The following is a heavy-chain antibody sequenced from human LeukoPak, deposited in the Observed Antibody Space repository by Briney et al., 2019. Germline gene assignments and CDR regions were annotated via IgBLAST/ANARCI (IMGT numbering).Heavy chain of an antibody. CDR2: IWYDGSNK. CDR3: ARKRRDGYKYYFDY. CDR1: GFTFSSCG. J-gene: IGHJ4*02. Sequence: GGSLRLSCVASGFTFSSCGMHWVRQAPGKGLEWVAVIWYDGSNKYYADSVKGRFTISRDNSKNTLYLQMNSLRAEDTAVYYCARKRRDGYKYYFDYWGQGTLVTVSS. D-gene: IGHD5-24*01. V-gene: IGHV3-33*01.